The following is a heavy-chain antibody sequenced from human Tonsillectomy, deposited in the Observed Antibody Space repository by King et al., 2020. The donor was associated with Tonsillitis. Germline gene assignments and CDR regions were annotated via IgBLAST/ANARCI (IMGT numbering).Heavy chain of an antibody. Sequence: VQLVESGAEVKKPGASVKVSCKASGYTFTSYGISWVRQAPGQGLEWMGWISAYNGNTNYAQKLQGRVTMTTDTSTSTAYMELRSLRSDDTAVYYCARDFVEYYDSSGYNEYYFDYWGQGPLVTVSS. CDR1: GYTFTSYG. CDR2: ISAYNGNT. D-gene: IGHD3-22*01. V-gene: IGHV1-18*04. CDR3: ARDFVEYYDSSGYNEYYFDY. J-gene: IGHJ4*02.